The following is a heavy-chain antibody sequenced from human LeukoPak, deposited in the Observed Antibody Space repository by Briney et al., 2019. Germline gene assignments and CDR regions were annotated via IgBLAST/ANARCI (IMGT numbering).Heavy chain of an antibody. CDR3: ARILTFGEFDY. CDR2: INHSGST. J-gene: IGHJ4*02. D-gene: IGHD3-10*01. CDR1: GGSFSGYY. Sequence: SETLSLTCAVYGGSFSGYYWSWIRQPPGKGLEWIGEINHSGSTNYNPSLKSRVTISVDTSKNQFSLKLSSVTAADTAVYYCARILTFGEFDYWGQGTLVTVSS. V-gene: IGHV4-34*01.